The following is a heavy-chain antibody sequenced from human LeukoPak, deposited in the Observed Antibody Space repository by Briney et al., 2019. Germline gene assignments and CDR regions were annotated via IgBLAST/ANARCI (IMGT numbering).Heavy chain of an antibody. CDR2: INHSGST. J-gene: IGHJ5*02. Sequence: SETLSLTCAVYGGSFSGYYWSWIRQPPGKGLEWIVEINHSGSTNYNPSLKSRVTISVDTSKNQFSLKLSSVTAADTAVYYCARKYCSSTSCYKNWFDPWGQGTLVTVSS. V-gene: IGHV4-34*01. CDR1: GGSFSGYY. CDR3: ARKYCSSTSCYKNWFDP. D-gene: IGHD2-2*01.